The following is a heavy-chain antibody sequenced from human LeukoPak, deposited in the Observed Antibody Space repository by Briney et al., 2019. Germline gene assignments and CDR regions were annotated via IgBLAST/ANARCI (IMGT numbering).Heavy chain of an antibody. CDR1: GFTFSSYA. D-gene: IGHD1-26*01. CDR2: ISYDGSNK. Sequence: QPGRSLRLSCAASGFTFSSYAMHWVRQAPGKGLEWVAVISYDGSNKYYADSVKGRFTISRDNSKNTLYLQMNSLRAADTAVYYCARDGVSIVGATHTFDYWGQGTLVTVSS. J-gene: IGHJ4*02. CDR3: ARDGVSIVGATHTFDY. V-gene: IGHV3-30*01.